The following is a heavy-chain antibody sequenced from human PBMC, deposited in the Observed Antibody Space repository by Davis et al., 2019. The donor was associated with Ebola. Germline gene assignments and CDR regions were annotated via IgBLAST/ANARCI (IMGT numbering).Heavy chain of an antibody. CDR2: ISGIGVT. J-gene: IGHJ4*02. D-gene: IGHD4-17*01. CDR1: GFTFSSYA. CDR3: AKCRSKVTTFDY. Sequence: PGGSLRPSCAASGFTFSSYAMTWVRQAPGKGLEWVSAISGIGVTYYADSVKGRFTISRDNSKNTLYLQMNSLRAEETAGYYCAKCRSKVTTFDYWGQGTLVTVAS. V-gene: IGHV3-23*01.